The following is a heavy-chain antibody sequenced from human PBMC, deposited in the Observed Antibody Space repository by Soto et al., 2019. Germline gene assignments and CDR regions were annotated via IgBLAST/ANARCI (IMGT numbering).Heavy chain of an antibody. CDR2: ISWNGGSR. Sequence: GGSLRLSCAASGFTFNDHSMHWVRQAPGKGLEWVSGISWNGGSRGYADSVQGRFTISRDNAKNSLYLQMNSLKPEDTALYYCAKDLRSTAWYSISFFDYWGQGALVTVSS. V-gene: IGHV3-9*01. D-gene: IGHD6-13*01. CDR3: AKDLRSTAWYSISFFDY. CDR1: GFTFNDHS. J-gene: IGHJ4*02.